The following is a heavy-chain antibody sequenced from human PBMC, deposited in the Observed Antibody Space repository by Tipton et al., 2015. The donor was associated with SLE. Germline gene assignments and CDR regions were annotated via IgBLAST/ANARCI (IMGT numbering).Heavy chain of an antibody. CDR2: IFYSGST. CDR3: ARDSICGGECFLN. J-gene: IGHJ4*02. D-gene: IGHD2-21*01. V-gene: IGHV4-59*01. CDR1: GGSISRYY. Sequence: TLSLTCTVSGGSISRYYWNWIRQPPGKGLEWIGYIFYSGSTNYSPSLRSRVTISVDTSKNQFSLKLTSVTAADTAVYYCARDSICGGECFLNWGQGTQVTVSS.